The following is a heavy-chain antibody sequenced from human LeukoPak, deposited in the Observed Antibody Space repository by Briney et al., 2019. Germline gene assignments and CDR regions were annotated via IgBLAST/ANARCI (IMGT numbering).Heavy chain of an antibody. CDR2: INHSGST. Sequence: SETLSLTCAVYGGSFSGYYWSWIRQPPGKGLEWIGEINHSGSTNYNPSLKSRLTISVDTSKNQFSLKLSSVTAADTAVYYCARLEDDSSGWYEWFDPWGQGTLVTVSS. D-gene: IGHD6-19*01. J-gene: IGHJ5*02. CDR1: GGSFSGYY. V-gene: IGHV4-34*01. CDR3: ARLEDDSSGWYEWFDP.